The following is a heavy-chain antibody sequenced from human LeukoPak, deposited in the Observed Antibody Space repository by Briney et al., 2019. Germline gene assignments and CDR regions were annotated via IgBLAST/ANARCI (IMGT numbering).Heavy chain of an antibody. D-gene: IGHD1-26*01. J-gene: IGHJ3*02. Sequence: TGGSLRLSCAASGFTFSSYGMHWVRQAPGKWLEWVANIRPDGSEKYYVDSVKGRFTISRDNAKNSLYLQMNSLRAEDTAVYYCAREQDSGSYRNAFDIWGQGTMVTVSS. CDR3: AREQDSGSYRNAFDI. CDR1: GFTFSSYG. V-gene: IGHV3-7*01. CDR2: IRPDGSEK.